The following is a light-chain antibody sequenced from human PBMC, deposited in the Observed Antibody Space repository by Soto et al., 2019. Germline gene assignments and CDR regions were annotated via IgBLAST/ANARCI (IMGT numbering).Light chain of an antibody. V-gene: IGLV2-23*02. Sequence: QSVLTQPASVSGSPVQSITISCTGTSSDVGSYNLVSWYQQHPGKAPKLMIYEVSKRPSGVSNRFSGSKSGNTASLTISGLQAEDEADYYCCSYAGYSYVFGVGTKVTVL. CDR1: SSDVGSYNL. J-gene: IGLJ1*01. CDR3: CSYAGYSYV. CDR2: EVS.